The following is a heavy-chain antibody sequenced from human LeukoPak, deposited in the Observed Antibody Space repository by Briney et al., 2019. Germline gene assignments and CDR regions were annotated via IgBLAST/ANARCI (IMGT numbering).Heavy chain of an antibody. Sequence: GGSLRLSCAASGFTFSSYTMHWVRQAPGKGLVWVSRIKGDGSGASYADSVKGRFTISRDNAKNTLYLEMKSLRAEDTAVYYCACTSRPIDAWGQGTLVTVSS. D-gene: IGHD2-8*01. CDR2: IKGDGSGA. CDR1: GFTFSSYT. V-gene: IGHV3-74*01. J-gene: IGHJ5*02. CDR3: ACTSRPIDA.